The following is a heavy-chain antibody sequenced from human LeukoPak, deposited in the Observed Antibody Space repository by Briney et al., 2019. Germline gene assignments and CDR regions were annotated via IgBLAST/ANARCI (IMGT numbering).Heavy chain of an antibody. J-gene: IGHJ3*02. V-gene: IGHV4-30-2*01. CDR3: ARVGAVFQRVPNAFDI. CDR2: IYHSGST. D-gene: IGHD6-25*01. Sequence: SETLSLTCAVSGGSISSGGYSWSWIRQPPGKGLEWIGYIYHSGSTYYNPSLKSRVTISVDRSKNQFSLKLSSVTAADTAVYYCARVGAVFQRVPNAFDIWGQGTMVTVSS. CDR1: GGSISSGGYS.